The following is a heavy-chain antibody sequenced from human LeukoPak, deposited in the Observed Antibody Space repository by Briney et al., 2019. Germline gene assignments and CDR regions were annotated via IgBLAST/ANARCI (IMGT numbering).Heavy chain of an antibody. D-gene: IGHD6-13*01. CDR3: ARSRIAAAWYLDY. CDR1: GGSFSGYY. CDR2: INHSGST. J-gene: IGHJ4*02. Sequence: PSETLSLTCAVYGGSFSGYYWSWIRRPPGKGLEWIGEINHSGSTNYNPSLKSRVTISVDTSKNQFSLKLSSVTAADTAVYYCARSRIAAAWYLDYWGQGILVTVSS. V-gene: IGHV4-34*01.